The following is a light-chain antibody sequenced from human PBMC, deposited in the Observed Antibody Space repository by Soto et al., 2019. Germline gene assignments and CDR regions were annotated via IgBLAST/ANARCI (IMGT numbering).Light chain of an antibody. V-gene: IGKV1-33*01. CDR2: AAS. CDR3: QQYSTLIT. J-gene: IGKJ5*01. CDR1: QDISNF. Sequence: DIQMTQSPSSLSASVGDRVTITCQASQDISNFLNWYQQKPGIGPKVLIYAASKLETGVPSRFSGSGSGTVFTFTISRLQPEDVATYYCQQYSTLITFGQGTRLEIK.